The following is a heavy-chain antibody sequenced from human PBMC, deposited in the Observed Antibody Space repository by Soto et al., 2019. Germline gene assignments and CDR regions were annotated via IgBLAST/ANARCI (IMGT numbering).Heavy chain of an antibody. J-gene: IGHJ4*02. CDR3: ARSDGRY. Sequence: SETLSLTCTVSGGPITNYWSWIRQHPGKGLEWIGYIYYSGSTNYNPSLKSRVTISVDTSKNQFSLKLTSVTAADTAVYYCARSDGRYWGQGTLVTVSS. CDR1: GGPITNY. CDR2: IYYSGST. V-gene: IGHV4-59*01.